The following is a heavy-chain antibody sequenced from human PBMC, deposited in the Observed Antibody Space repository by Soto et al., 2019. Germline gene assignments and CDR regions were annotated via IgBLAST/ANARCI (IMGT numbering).Heavy chain of an antibody. J-gene: IGHJ4*02. Sequence: PGGSLRLSCAASGFTFSSYAMHWVRQAPGKGLEWVAVISYDGSNKYYADSVKGRFTISRDNSKNTLYLQMNSLRAEDTAVYYCARDRPNAVVAATYYFDYWGQGTLVTVSS. V-gene: IGHV3-30-3*01. CDR1: GFTFSSYA. D-gene: IGHD2-15*01. CDR2: ISYDGSNK. CDR3: ARDRPNAVVAATYYFDY.